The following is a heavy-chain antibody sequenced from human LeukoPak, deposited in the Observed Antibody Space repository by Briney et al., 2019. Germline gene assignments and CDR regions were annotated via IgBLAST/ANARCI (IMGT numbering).Heavy chain of an antibody. CDR1: GGSVSNYRYY. J-gene: IGHJ4*02. CDR3: ARHAGMTMASLFLDY. Sequence: PSETLSLTCNVSGGSVSNYRYYWGWIRQPPGKGLEWIGSLYYTGSTYHNPSLGGRVATSVDTSKNQISLRLSSVTAADTAVYYCARHAGMTMASLFLDYWGQGTLVTVSS. V-gene: IGHV4-39*01. D-gene: IGHD4/OR15-4a*01. CDR2: LYYTGST.